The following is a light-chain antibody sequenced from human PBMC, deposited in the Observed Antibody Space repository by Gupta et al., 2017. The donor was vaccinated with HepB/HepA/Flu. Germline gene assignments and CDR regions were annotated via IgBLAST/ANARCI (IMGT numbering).Light chain of an antibody. CDR2: LNSDGSH. V-gene: IGLV4-69*01. CDR3: QTWGTGIHVV. Sequence: QLVLTQSPSASASLGASVKLTCTLSSGHSSYAIAWHQQQPEKGPRYLMKLNSDGSHSKGDGIPGRFSGSSSGAERYPTISSLQSEDEADYYCQTWGTGIHVVFGGGTKLTVL. J-gene: IGLJ2*01. CDR1: SGHSSYA.